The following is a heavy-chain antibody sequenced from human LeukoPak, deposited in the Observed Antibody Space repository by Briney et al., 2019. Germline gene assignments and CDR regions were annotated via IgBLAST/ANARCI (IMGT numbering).Heavy chain of an antibody. J-gene: IGHJ4*02. CDR1: GGSISSYY. V-gene: IGHV4-59*01. Sequence: SETLSPTCTVSGGSISSYYWSWIRQPPGKGLEWIGYIYYSGSTNYNPSLKSRVTISVDTSKNQFSLKLSSVTAADTAVYYCARGITGTTFDYWGQGTLVTVSS. D-gene: IGHD1-7*01. CDR3: ARGITGTTFDY. CDR2: IYYSGST.